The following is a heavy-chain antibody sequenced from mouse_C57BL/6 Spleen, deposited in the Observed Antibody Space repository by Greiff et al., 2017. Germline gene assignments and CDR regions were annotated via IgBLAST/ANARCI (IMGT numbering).Heavy chain of an antibody. J-gene: IGHJ1*03. CDR3: AKNYGYYYGSSDWYFDV. CDR2: IWRGGST. D-gene: IGHD1-1*01. CDR1: GFSLTSYG. V-gene: IGHV2-5*01. Sequence: VQLQQSGPGLVQPSQSLSITCTVSGFSLTSYGVPWVRQSPGTGLEWLGVIWRGGSTDYNAAFMSRLSITKDNSKSQVFFKMNSLQADDTAIYYCAKNYGYYYGSSDWYFDVWGTGTTVTVSS.